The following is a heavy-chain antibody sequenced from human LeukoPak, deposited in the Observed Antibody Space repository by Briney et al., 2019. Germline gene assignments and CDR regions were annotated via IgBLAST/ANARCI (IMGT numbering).Heavy chain of an antibody. V-gene: IGHV4-31*03. J-gene: IGHJ5*02. Sequence: PSGTLSLTCTVSGGSISSSSYYWGWIRRHPGKGLEWIGYIYYSGSTYYNPSLKSRVTISVDTSKNQFSLKLSSVTAADTAVYYCASSTLSHNWFDPWGQGTLVTVSS. CDR1: GGSISSSSYY. CDR2: IYYSGST. CDR3: ASSTLSHNWFDP. D-gene: IGHD5/OR15-5a*01.